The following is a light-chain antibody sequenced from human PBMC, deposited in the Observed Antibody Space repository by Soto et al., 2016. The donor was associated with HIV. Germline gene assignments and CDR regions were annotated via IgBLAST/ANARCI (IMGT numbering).Light chain of an antibody. CDR1: NVGSKS. J-gene: IGLJ2*01. V-gene: IGLV3-21*03. CDR2: DDS. Sequence: SYVLTQSPSLSVAPRKTARITCGGNNVGSKSVHWYQQKPGQAPVLVLYDDSDRPSGIPERFSGSNSGNTATLTISRVEAGDEADYYCQVWDVSSDHVIFGGGTKLTVL. CDR3: QVWDVSSDHVI.